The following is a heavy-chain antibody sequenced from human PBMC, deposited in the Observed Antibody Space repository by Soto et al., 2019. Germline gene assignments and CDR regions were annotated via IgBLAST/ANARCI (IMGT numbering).Heavy chain of an antibody. Sequence: QVQLQESGPGLVKPSQTLSLTCTVSGASMNSGAYYWSWVRQPPGKGLEWIGYIYHNGRTYNNPSLMSRVTMSLDPSKTQFSLKLTSVSAADTAAYYCARVSATGTRWFDPWGQGTLVTVSS. D-gene: IGHD6-13*01. J-gene: IGHJ5*02. V-gene: IGHV4-31*03. CDR2: IYHNGRT. CDR1: GASMNSGAYY. CDR3: ARVSATGTRWFDP.